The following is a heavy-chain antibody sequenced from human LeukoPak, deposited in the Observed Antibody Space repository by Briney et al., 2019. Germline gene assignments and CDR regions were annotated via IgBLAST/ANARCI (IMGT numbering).Heavy chain of an antibody. V-gene: IGHV4-61*02. CDR3: ARGVAAAVYDAFDI. J-gene: IGHJ3*02. CDR1: GGSISSGSYY. D-gene: IGHD6-13*01. CDR2: IYTSGST. Sequence: SETLSLTCTVSGGSISSGSYYWSRIRQPAGKGLEWIGRIYTSGSTNYNPSLKSRVTISVDTSKNQFSLKLSSVTAADTAVYYCARGVAAAVYDAFDIWGQGTMVTVSS.